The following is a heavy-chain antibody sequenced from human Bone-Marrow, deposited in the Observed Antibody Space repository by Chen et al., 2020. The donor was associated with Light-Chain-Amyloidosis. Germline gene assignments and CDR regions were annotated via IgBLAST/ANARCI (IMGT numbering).Heavy chain of an antibody. V-gene: IGHV3-23*01. CDR1: GFTFSNYA. CDR2: ARGGDGPT. D-gene: IGHD2-2*01. J-gene: IGHJ4*02. Sequence: LGQPGGSLRLSCVGSGFTFSNYAMTWVRQAPGKGLEWVSVARGGDGPTYYADSVRGRFTIYRDNSKNTLYLQMNSLRAEDTAVYYCAKDRCTSISCSDFDYWGQGTLVTVSS. CDR3: AKDRCTSISCSDFDY.